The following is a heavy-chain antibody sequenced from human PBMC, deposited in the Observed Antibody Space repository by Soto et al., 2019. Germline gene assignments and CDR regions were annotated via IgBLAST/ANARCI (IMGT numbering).Heavy chain of an antibody. J-gene: IGHJ2*01. CDR1: GGTFSSYA. D-gene: IGHD5-12*01. CDR3: ARGLSGYDFRSYWYFDL. CDR2: IIPIFGTA. Sequence: QVQLVQSGAEVKKPGSSVKVSCKASGGTFSSYAISWVRQAPGQGLEWMGGIIPIFGTANYAQKFQGRVTITADESTSTAYMELRSLRSEDTAVYYCARGLSGYDFRSYWYFDLWGRGTLVTVSS. V-gene: IGHV1-69*01.